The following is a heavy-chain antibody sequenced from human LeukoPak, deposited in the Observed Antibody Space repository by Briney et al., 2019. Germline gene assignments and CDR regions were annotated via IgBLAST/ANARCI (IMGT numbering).Heavy chain of an antibody. CDR3: AKDRVVVVPAESYFDY. V-gene: IGHV3-23*01. CDR2: ISGSGGST. CDR1: GFTFSSYA. J-gene: IGHJ4*02. D-gene: IGHD2-2*01. Sequence: QPGGSLRLSCAASGFTFSSYAMSWVRQAPGKGLERVSAISGSGGSTYYADSVKGRFTISRDNSKNTLYLQMNSLRAEDTAVYYCAKDRVVVVPAESYFDYWGQGTLVTVSS.